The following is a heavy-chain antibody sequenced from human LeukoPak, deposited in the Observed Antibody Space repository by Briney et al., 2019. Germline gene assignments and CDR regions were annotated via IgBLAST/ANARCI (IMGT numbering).Heavy chain of an antibody. V-gene: IGHV4-4*09. D-gene: IGHD6-13*01. CDR3: AGTAPGTGNWFDP. J-gene: IGHJ5*02. Sequence: NTSETLSLTCTVSGGSISSYYWSWVRQPPGRGLEWIGYIYNSSNTNYNPSLKSRVTILEDTSKNQFSLKLSSVTAADTAVYYCAGTAPGTGNWFDPWGQGTLVTVSS. CDR1: GGSISSYY. CDR2: IYNSSNT.